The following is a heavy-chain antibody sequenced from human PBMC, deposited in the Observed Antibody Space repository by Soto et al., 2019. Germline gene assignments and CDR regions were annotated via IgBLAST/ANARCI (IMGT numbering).Heavy chain of an antibody. CDR1: GYTFTGYY. CDR3: ARDRIVGATGGAYFDY. Sequence: ASVKVSCKASGYTFTGYYMHWVRQAPGQGLEWMGWINPNSGGTNYAQKFQGRVTMTRDTSISTAYMELSRLRSDDTAVYYCARDRIVGATGGAYFDYWGQGTLVTVSS. V-gene: IGHV1-2*02. D-gene: IGHD1-26*01. CDR2: INPNSGGT. J-gene: IGHJ4*02.